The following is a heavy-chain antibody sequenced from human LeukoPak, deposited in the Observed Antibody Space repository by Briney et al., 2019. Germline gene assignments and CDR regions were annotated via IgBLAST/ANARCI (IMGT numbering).Heavy chain of an antibody. Sequence: PSETLSLTCTVSGGSISSSSYYWGWIRQPPGKGLEWIGSIYYSGSTYYNPSLKSRVTISVDTSKNQFSLKLSSVTAADTAVYYCARGYSYGYGYYMDVWGKGTTVTTSS. CDR2: IYYSGST. J-gene: IGHJ6*03. V-gene: IGHV4-39*01. CDR1: GGSISSSSYY. CDR3: ARGYSYGYGYYMDV. D-gene: IGHD5-18*01.